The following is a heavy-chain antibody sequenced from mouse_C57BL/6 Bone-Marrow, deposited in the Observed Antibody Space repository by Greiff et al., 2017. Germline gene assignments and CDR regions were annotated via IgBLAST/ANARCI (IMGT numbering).Heavy chain of an antibody. V-gene: IGHV1-64*01. D-gene: IGHD4-1*01. CDR2: IHPNSGST. CDR1: GYTFTSYW. J-gene: IGHJ1*03. Sequence: VQLQQPGAELVKPGASVKLSCKASGYTFTSYWMHWVKQRPGQGLEWIGMIHPNSGSTNYNEKFKSKATLTVDKSSSTAYMQLSSLTSEDSAVYYCARYWGADWYFDVWGTGTTVTVSS. CDR3: ARYWGADWYFDV.